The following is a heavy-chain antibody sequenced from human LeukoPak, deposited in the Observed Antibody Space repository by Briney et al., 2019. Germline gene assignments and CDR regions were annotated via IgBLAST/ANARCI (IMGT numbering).Heavy chain of an antibody. CDR3: TRGPGYDYVWGTYHADY. D-gene: IGHD3-16*02. CDR2: ITSSGSST. J-gene: IGHJ4*02. Sequence: GGSLRLSCAASGFIFYSYAMHWVRQAPGRGLEYVSAITSSGSSTFYANSVKGRFTISRDNSKNTLYLQMGSLRPDDMAVYYCTRGPGYDYVWGTYHADYWGQGILVTVSS. CDR1: GFIFYSYA. V-gene: IGHV3-64*01.